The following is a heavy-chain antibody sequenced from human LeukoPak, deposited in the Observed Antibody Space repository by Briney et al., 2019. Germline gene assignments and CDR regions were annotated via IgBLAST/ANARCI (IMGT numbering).Heavy chain of an antibody. D-gene: IGHD3-10*01. CDR3: ARHFSGSYYWGFDY. CDR2: MYSGGST. CDR1: GGSISSGSYY. V-gene: IGHV4-39*01. J-gene: IGHJ4*02. Sequence: PWETLSLTCSVSGGSISSGSYYWGWIRQPPGKGLEWIGSMYSGGSTYYNPSLMSRVTISVDTSKNQFSLKLSSVTAADTAVFYCARHFSGSYYWGFDYWGQGTLVTVSS.